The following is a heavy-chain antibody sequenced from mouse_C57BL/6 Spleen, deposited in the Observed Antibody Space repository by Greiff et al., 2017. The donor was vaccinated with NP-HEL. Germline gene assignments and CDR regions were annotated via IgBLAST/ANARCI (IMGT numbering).Heavy chain of an antibody. D-gene: IGHD1-1*01. CDR1: GFTFSDYG. Sequence: EVKLVESGGGLVKPGGSLKLSCAASGFTFSDYGMHWVRQAPEKGLEWVAYISSGSSTIYYADTVKGRFTISRDNAKNTLFLQMTSLRSEDTAMYYFATYYGSSYDYAMDYWGQGTSVTVSS. J-gene: IGHJ4*01. CDR3: ATYYGSSYDYAMDY. CDR2: ISSGSSTI. V-gene: IGHV5-17*01.